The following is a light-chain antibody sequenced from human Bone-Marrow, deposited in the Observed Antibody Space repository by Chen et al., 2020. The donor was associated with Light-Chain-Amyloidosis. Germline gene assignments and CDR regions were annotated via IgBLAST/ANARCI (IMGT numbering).Light chain of an antibody. V-gene: IGKV3-20*01. CDR2: GSS. Sequence: EIVLTQSPGTLSLSPGEGANLSCRASQTISSNYLTWYQQKFGQAPRLLIYGSSSRATGIPDRFTGSGSGTDFTLNINRLETEDFAMYYCQQYGTSPLTFGGGTKVEIK. CDR3: QQYGTSPLT. CDR1: QTISSNY. J-gene: IGKJ4*01.